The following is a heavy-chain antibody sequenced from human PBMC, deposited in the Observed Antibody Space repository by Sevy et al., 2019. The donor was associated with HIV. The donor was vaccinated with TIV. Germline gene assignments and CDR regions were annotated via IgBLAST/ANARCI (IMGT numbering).Heavy chain of an antibody. CDR2: IFYFGST. D-gene: IGHD3-9*01. Sequence: SETLSLTCSISGWSVSSANDYWTWIRQPPGKGLEWIGNIFYFGSTNYSPSLKGRVSITLDISKMRFCLKLTSVTAADTAVYFATRDHYYGISTGLYAMDVWGQGTTVTVSS. J-gene: IGHJ6*02. V-gene: IGHV4-61*01. CDR1: GWSVSSANDY. CDR3: TRDHYYGISTGLYAMDV.